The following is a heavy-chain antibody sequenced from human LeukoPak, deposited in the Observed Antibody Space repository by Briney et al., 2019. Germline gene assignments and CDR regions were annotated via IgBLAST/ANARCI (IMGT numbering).Heavy chain of an antibody. CDR3: ARDLGIAAAGKSYYYYMDV. CDR1: GYSISSGYY. D-gene: IGHD6-13*01. V-gene: IGHV4-38-2*02. CDR2: IYHSGST. J-gene: IGHJ6*03. Sequence: PSETLSLTCAVSGYSISSGYYWGWIRQPPGKGLEWIGSIYHSGSTYYNPSLKSRVTISVDTSKNQFSLKLSSVTAADTAVYYCARDLGIAAAGKSYYYYMDVWAKGPRSPSP.